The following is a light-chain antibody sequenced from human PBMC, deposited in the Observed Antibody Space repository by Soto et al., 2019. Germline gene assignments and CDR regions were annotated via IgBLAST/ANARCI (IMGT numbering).Light chain of an antibody. CDR1: SSDIGAYNY. Sequence: QSALTQPASVSGSPGQSITISCTGTSSDIGAYNYVSWYQQHPGKAPKLMIYEVTNRPSGLSNRFSDSKSGNTASLTISGLQAEDEADYYCSSYTSSSTLVFGGGTKVTVL. CDR2: EVT. J-gene: IGLJ2*01. V-gene: IGLV2-14*01. CDR3: SSYTSSSTLV.